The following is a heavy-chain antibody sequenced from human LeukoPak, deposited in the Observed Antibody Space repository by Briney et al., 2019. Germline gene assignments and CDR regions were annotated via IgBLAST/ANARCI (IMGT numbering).Heavy chain of an antibody. CDR2: ISGSGGST. D-gene: IGHD3-3*01. Sequence: PGGSLRLSCAASGFTFSTHAMNWVRQAPGKGLEWVSGISGSGGSTYYADSVKGRFTISRDNSKNTLYLQMNSLRAEDTAVYYCASEGGYDFWSGYYRGAFDYWGQGTLVTVSS. CDR1: GFTFSTHA. J-gene: IGHJ4*02. V-gene: IGHV3-23*01. CDR3: ASEGGYDFWSGYYRGAFDY.